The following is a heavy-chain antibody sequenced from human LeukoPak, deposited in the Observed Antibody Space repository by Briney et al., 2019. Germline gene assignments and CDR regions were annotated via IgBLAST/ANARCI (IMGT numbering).Heavy chain of an antibody. Sequence: SVKVSCKASGGTFSSYAINWVRQAPGQGLEWMGGIIPIFGTANYAQKFQGRVTITADESTSTAYMELSSLRSEDTAVYYCASSRLNYYYDSSGYYIGGVWSDYYYGMDVWGQGTTVTVSS. CDR2: IIPIFGTA. J-gene: IGHJ6*02. CDR1: GGTFSSYA. V-gene: IGHV1-69*13. CDR3: ASSRLNYYYDSSGYYIGGVWSDYYYGMDV. D-gene: IGHD3-22*01.